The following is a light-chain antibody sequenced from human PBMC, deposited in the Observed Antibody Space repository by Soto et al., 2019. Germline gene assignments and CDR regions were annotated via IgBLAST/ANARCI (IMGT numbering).Light chain of an antibody. J-gene: IGKJ4*01. V-gene: IGKV3-11*01. CDR1: QSVSSY. Sequence: ETVLTQSPATLSLSPGERATLSCRASQSVSSYLAWYQQKPGQAPRLLIYDASNRATGIPARFSGSGSGTDFTLTISSLEPEDFAVYYCQQRVNWPSLTFGGGTKVELK. CDR2: DAS. CDR3: QQRVNWPSLT.